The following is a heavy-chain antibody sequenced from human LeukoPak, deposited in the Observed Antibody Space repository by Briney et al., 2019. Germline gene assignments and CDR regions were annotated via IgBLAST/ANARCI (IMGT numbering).Heavy chain of an antibody. D-gene: IGHD3-9*01. V-gene: IGHV3-30*18. CDR1: GFTFSLYA. CDR2: ISYDGNNK. Sequence: AGGSLRLSCAASGFTFSLYAMHWVRQAPGKGLEWVAFISYDGNNKYYADSVKGQFTISRDNSKNTLYLQMNSLRAEDTAVYYCAKDQGLRYFDLDYWGQRTLVTVSS. J-gene: IGHJ4*02. CDR3: AKDQGLRYFDLDY.